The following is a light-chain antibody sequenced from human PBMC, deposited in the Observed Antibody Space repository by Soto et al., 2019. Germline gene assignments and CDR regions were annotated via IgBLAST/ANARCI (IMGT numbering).Light chain of an antibody. J-gene: IGKJ4*01. CDR3: PQYANLPLT. CDR2: DAS. V-gene: IGKV1-33*01. CDR1: QDISNY. Sequence: DLQMTQSPSSLSASVGDRVTITCQASQDISNYLNWYKQKPGKAAKLLTYDASNLETGVPSRFSGSGSGTDFTFTISRLQPEDIATYYCPQYANLPLTFGGGTTVEIK.